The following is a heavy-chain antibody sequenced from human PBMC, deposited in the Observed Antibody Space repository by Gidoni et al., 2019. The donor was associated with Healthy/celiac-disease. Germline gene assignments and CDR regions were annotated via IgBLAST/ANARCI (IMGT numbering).Heavy chain of an antibody. CDR3: ARHGKVESYYYGSGSYYAFDI. V-gene: IGHV4-39*01. Sequence: QLQLQESGPGLVKPSETLSLTCTVSGGSISSSSYYWGWIRQPPGKGLEWIGSIYYSGSTYYNPSLKSRVTISVDTSKNQFSLKLSSVTAADTAVYYCARHGKVESYYYGSGSYYAFDIWGQGTMVTVSS. J-gene: IGHJ3*02. CDR1: GGSISSSSYY. D-gene: IGHD3-10*01. CDR2: IYYSGST.